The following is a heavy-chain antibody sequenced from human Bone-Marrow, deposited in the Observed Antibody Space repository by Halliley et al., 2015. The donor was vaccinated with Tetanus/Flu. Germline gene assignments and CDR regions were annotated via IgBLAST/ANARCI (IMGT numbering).Heavy chain of an antibody. CDR1: GFTFSSYE. CDR3: ATGPFSNYNLHHFDY. V-gene: IGHV3-48*03. J-gene: IGHJ4*02. D-gene: IGHD4-4*01. Sequence: SLRLSCAAPGFTFSSYEMNWVRQAPGKGLEWVSYISSYGGTIYYTDSVKGRFTISRDNAKNSLYLQMNSLRAEDTAVYYCATGPFSNYNLHHFDYWGQGTLVTVSS. CDR2: ISSYGGTI.